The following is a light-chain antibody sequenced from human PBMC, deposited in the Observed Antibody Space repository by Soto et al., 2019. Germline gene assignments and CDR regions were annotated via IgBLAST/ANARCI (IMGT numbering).Light chain of an antibody. J-gene: IGKJ5*01. V-gene: IGKV3-15*01. Sequence: EIVLAQSPVAVSLSPGERATLSCRASQTISTYLNWYQQKPGKAPKLLIYGASSLQSGVPSRFSGSGSGTEFTLSISSLQSEDFAVYYCKQYKEWPPFTFGQGTRLEIK. CDR1: QTISTY. CDR2: GAS. CDR3: KQYKEWPPFT.